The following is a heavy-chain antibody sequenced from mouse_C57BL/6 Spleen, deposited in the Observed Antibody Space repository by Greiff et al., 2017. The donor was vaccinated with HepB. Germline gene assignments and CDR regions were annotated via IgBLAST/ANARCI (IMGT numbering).Heavy chain of an antibody. D-gene: IGHD1-1*01. CDR2: ISDGGSYT. J-gene: IGHJ2*01. Sequence: EVMLVESGGGLVKPGGSLKLSCAASRFTFSSYAMSWVRQTPEKRLEWVATISDGGSYTYYPDNVKGRFTISRDNAKNNLYLQMSHLKSEDTAMYYCARDGLTTVVAFDYWGQGTTLTVSS. V-gene: IGHV5-4*01. CDR1: RFTFSSYA. CDR3: ARDGLTTVVAFDY.